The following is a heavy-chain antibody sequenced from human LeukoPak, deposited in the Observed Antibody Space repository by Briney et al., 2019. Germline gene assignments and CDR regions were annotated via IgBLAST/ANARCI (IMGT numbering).Heavy chain of an antibody. Sequence: GGSLRLSCAASGFTFSSYAMSWVRQAPGKGLEWVSEISGSGGSTYYADSVRGRFTISRDNSKNTLYLQMNSLRAEDTAVYYCAKAKSCSSTSCYARGLDYWGQGTLVTVSS. J-gene: IGHJ4*02. CDR3: AKAKSCSSTSCYARGLDY. CDR1: GFTFSSYA. D-gene: IGHD2-2*01. CDR2: ISGSGGST. V-gene: IGHV3-23*01.